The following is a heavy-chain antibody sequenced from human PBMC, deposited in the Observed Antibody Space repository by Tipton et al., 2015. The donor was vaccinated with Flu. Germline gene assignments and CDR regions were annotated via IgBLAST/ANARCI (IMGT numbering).Heavy chain of an antibody. CDR2: ITSGGYDM. J-gene: IGHJ4*02. CDR1: GYTFSDYY. Sequence: QLVQSGGGLVKPGGSLRLSCAASGYTFSDYYMSWVRQAPGKGLEWVSYITSGGYDMYYADSVKGRFTISRDNAKNSLYLQLNSLRPEDTAIYYCARGGWASDTNNLLDYWGQGTLVTVSS. CDR3: ARGGWASDTNNLLDY. V-gene: IGHV3-11*01. D-gene: IGHD1/OR15-1a*01.